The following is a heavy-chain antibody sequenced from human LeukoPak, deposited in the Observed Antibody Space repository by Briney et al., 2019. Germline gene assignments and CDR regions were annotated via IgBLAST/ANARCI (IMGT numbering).Heavy chain of an antibody. V-gene: IGHV1-46*01. J-gene: IGHJ6*02. CDR1: GYTFTSYG. Sequence: ASVKVSCKASGYTFTSYGISWVRQAPGQGLEWMGIINPSGGSTSYAQKFQGRVTMTRDTSISTAYMELSRLRSDDTAVYYCALMGKEDMVRGAIITLYYYYGMDVWGQGTTVTVSS. D-gene: IGHD3-10*01. CDR2: INPSGGST. CDR3: ALMGKEDMVRGAIITLYYYYGMDV.